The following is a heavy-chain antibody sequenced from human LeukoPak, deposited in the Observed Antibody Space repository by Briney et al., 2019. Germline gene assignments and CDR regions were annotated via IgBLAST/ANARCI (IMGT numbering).Heavy chain of an antibody. Sequence: ASVKVSCKASGYTFTSYGISWVRQAPGQGLEWMGWISAYNGNTNYAQKLQGRVTMTTDKSTSTAYMELSSLRSEDTAVYYCARATMTYYYGSGSPYYYMDVWGKGTTVTVSS. D-gene: IGHD3-10*01. CDR3: ARATMTYYYGSGSPYYYMDV. CDR1: GYTFTSYG. CDR2: ISAYNGNT. V-gene: IGHV1-18*01. J-gene: IGHJ6*03.